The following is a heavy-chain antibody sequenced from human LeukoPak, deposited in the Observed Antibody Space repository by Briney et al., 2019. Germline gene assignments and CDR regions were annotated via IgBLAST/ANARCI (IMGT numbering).Heavy chain of an antibody. Sequence: SVKVSCKASGGTFSSYAISWVRQAPGQGLEWMGGIIPIFGTANYAQKFQGRVTITTDESTSTAYMELSSLRSEDTAVYYCAREHTADYGSGIGGFDYWGQGTLVTVSS. D-gene: IGHD3-10*01. CDR1: GGTFSSYA. J-gene: IGHJ4*02. CDR3: AREHTADYGSGIGGFDY. CDR2: IIPIFGTA. V-gene: IGHV1-69*05.